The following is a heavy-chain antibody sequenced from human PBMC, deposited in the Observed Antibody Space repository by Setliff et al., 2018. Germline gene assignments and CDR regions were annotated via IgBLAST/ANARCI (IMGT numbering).Heavy chain of an antibody. D-gene: IGHD3-3*01. Sequence: GGSLRLSCVASGFIFKNYIMTWVRQAPGKGLEWVASISVSGDDTYYTDSVKGRFSISRDNAKNSLHLQMNSLRAEDTALFHCVRAVTIFGVITPIYFYYMDVWGKGTTVTVSS. CDR1: GFIFKNYI. V-gene: IGHV3-21*01. CDR2: ISVSGDDT. CDR3: VRAVTIFGVITPIYFYYMDV. J-gene: IGHJ6*03.